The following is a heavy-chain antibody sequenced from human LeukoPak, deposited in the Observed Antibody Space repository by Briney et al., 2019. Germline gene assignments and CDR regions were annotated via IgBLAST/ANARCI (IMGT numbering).Heavy chain of an antibody. CDR3: ARCLKAIFGVVHTPLYYYYMDV. CDR1: GGSFSGYY. J-gene: IGHJ6*03. Sequence: SETLSLTCAVYGGSFSGYYWSWIRQPPGKGLEWVGEINHSGSTNYYPSLKRRVYILVDATKKQFSLKLSSVISADTAVYYCARCLKAIFGVVHTPLYYYYMDVWVKGTTVTVSS. D-gene: IGHD3-3*01. CDR2: INHSGST. V-gene: IGHV4-34*01.